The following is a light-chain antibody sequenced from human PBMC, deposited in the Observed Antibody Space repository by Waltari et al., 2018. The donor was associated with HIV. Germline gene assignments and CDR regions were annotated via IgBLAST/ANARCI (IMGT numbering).Light chain of an antibody. J-gene: IGLJ2*01. V-gene: IGLV1-40*01. CDR1: SSTTRAGSD. Sequence: QSVLPQPPSVSGAPGQRVPTSCTGNSSTTRAGSDVPRSQQLPGNAPNLLISDNTNRPSGVPDRFSGSKSGTSASLAITGLRAEDEADYYCQSYPASLTVSLIFGGGTRLTVL. CDR2: DNT. CDR3: QSYPASLTVSLI.